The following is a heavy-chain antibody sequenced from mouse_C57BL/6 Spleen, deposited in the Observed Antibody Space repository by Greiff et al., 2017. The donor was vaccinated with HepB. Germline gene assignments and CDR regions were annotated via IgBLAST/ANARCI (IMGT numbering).Heavy chain of an antibody. D-gene: IGHD2-4*01. CDR2: IYPGGGYT. CDR3: ARSGDYDVAWFAY. V-gene: IGHV1-63*01. CDR1: GYTFTNYW. J-gene: IGHJ3*01. Sequence: VQLVESGAELVRPGTSVKMSCKASGYTFTNYWIGWAKQRPGHGLEWIGDIYPGGGYTNYNEKFKGKATLTADKSSSTAYMQFSSLTSEDSAIYYCARSGDYDVAWFAYWGQGTLVTVSA.